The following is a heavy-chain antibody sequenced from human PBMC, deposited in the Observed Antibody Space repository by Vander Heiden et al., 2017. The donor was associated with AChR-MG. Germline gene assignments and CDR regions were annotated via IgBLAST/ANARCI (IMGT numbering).Heavy chain of an antibody. CDR2: TDPSDSSS. D-gene: IGHD4-17*01. V-gene: IGHV5-10-1*03. J-gene: IGHJ5*02. CDR3: TTFRGPYGDTDS. Sequence: VQLVQSGAEVKKPGESLRISCKGSGITFSNSWISWVRQMPGKGLEWMGRTDPSDSSSHYSPPFQGHVTMSTDKSTSTAYLEWSSLRASDTAVYYCTTFRGPYGDTDSWCQGTLVKVSS. CDR1: GITFSNSW.